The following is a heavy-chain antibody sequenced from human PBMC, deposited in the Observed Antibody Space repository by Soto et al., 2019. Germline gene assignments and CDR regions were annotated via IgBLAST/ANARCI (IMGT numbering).Heavy chain of an antibody. CDR3: ARSSGNYYYYGMDV. D-gene: IGHD6-13*01. J-gene: IGHJ6*02. Sequence: GASVKVSCKASGYTFTSYDINWVRQATGQGLEWMGWMNPNSGNTGYAQKFQGWVTMTRDTSISTAYMELSRLRSDDTAVYYCARSSGNYYYYGMDVWGQGTTVTVSS. CDR2: MNPNSGNT. CDR1: GYTFTSYD. V-gene: IGHV1-8*01.